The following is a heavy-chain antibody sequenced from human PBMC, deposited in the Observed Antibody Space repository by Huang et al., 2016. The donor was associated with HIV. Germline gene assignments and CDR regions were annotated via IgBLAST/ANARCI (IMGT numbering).Heavy chain of an antibody. D-gene: IGHD6-13*01. CDR1: GFTFSSYS. CDR2: ISSSSSYI. J-gene: IGHJ4*02. Sequence: EVQLVESGGGLVKPGGSLRLSCAASGFTFSSYSMTWVHQAPGKGLECVSSISSSSSYIYYADSVKGRFTISRDNAKNSLYLQMNSLRAEDTAVYYCASEIAAASIDYWGQGTLVTVSS. V-gene: IGHV3-21*01. CDR3: ASEIAAASIDY.